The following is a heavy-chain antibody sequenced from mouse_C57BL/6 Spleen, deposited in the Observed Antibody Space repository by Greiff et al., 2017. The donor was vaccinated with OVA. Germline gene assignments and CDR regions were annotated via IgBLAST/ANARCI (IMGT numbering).Heavy chain of an antibody. Sequence: VQLQQPGAELVKPGASVKLSCKASGFTFTSYWMHWVKQRPGQGLEWIGMIHTNSGSTNYNETFKSKATLTVDKSSSTAYMQLSSLTSEDSAVYYCARLVRFDYWGQGTTLTVSS. CDR2: IHTNSGST. D-gene: IGHD2-14*01. CDR3: ARLVRFDY. CDR1: GFTFTSYW. J-gene: IGHJ2*01. V-gene: IGHV1-64*01.